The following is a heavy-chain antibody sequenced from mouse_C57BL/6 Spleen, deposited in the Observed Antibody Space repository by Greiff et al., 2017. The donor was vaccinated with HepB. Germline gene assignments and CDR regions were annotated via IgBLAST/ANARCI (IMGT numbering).Heavy chain of an antibody. V-gene: IGHV5-4*01. J-gene: IGHJ3*01. CDR3: ARDGLYSNFRGFAY. D-gene: IGHD2-5*01. Sequence: EVQVVESGGGLVKPGGSLKLSCAASGFTFSSYAMSWVRQTPEKRLEWVATISDGGSYTYYPDNVKGRFTISRDNAKNNLYLQMSHLKSEDTAMYYCARDGLYSNFRGFAYWGQGTLVTVSA. CDR1: GFTFSSYA. CDR2: ISDGGSYT.